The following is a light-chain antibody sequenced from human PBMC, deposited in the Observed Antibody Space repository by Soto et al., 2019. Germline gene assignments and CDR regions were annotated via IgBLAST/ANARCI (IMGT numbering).Light chain of an antibody. CDR2: DSS. J-gene: IGKJ3*01. Sequence: DIVLTQSPATLSLSPGERATLSCRARQSASSYLSWYQQKPGQAPRLLIYDSSYSATGVPARFSGTGSGPDTTLTITTLEPEDFAVYYCQHRGNWPPLFTFGPGTKVEI. V-gene: IGKV3-11*01. CDR3: QHRGNWPPLFT. CDR1: QSASSY.